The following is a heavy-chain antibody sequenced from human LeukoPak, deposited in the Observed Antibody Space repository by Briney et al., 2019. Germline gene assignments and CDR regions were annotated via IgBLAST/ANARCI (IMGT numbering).Heavy chain of an antibody. Sequence: SETLSLTCTVSGGSISSSSYYWGWIRQPPGKGLEWIGSIYYSGSTYYNPSLKSRVTISVDTSKNQFSLKLSSVTAADTAVYYCARGTPPDFDYWGRGTLVTVSS. D-gene: IGHD2-15*01. J-gene: IGHJ4*02. CDR2: IYYSGST. CDR1: GGSISSSSYY. CDR3: ARGTPPDFDY. V-gene: IGHV4-39*07.